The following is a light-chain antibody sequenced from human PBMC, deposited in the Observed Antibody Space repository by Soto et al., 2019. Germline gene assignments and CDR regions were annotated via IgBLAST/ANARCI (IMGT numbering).Light chain of an antibody. J-gene: IGKJ4*01. CDR1: QSVSSSY. CDR3: QKYGSSPLT. CDR2: GAS. V-gene: IGKV3-20*01. Sequence: EIVLTQSPGTLSLYPGERATLSCRASQSVSSSYLAWYQQKPGQAPRLLIYGASSRATGIPDRFSGSGSGTDFTLTISRLEPEDFALYFCQKYGSSPLTFGGGTKVEIK.